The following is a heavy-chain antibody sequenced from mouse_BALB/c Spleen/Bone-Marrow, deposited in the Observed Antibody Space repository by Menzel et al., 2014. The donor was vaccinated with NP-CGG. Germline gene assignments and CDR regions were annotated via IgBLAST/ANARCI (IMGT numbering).Heavy chain of an antibody. CDR1: GFSLSGYG. D-gene: IGHD2-10*02. CDR3: ARDQKYRNFYYAMDY. V-gene: IGHV2-6-7*01. CDR2: IWGDGST. Sequence: QVQLKDSEPGLVAPSQSLSITCTVSGFSLSGYGVNWVRQPPGKGLEWLGMIWGDGSTDYNSALKSRLNISKDNSKSQVFLKMSSLQTDDTARYYCARDQKYRNFYYAMDYWGQGTPVTVSS. J-gene: IGHJ4*01.